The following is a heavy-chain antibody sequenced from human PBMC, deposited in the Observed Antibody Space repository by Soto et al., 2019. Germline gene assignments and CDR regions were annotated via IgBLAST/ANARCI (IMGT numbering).Heavy chain of an antibody. CDR2: ISISSGYI. V-gene: IGHV3-21*01. CDR1: GFAFNSHS. D-gene: IGHD3-16*02. J-gene: IGHJ6*02. CDR3: ARAPLLSSRHVNSLYYSGMDV. Sequence: EVQLVESGGGLVKPGGSLRLSCAASGFAFNSHSMTWVRQAPGKGLEWVSSISISSGYIYYADSVRGRFTISRDNSKNSLSLEMNSLRVDDTAVYFCARAPLLSSRHVNSLYYSGMDVWGPGTKVTVAS.